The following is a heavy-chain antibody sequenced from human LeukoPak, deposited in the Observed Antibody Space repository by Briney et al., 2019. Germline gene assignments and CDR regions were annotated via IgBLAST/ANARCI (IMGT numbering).Heavy chain of an antibody. CDR2: IIPIFGTA. Sequence: SVKVSCKASGGTFSSYAISWVRQAPGQGLEWMGRIIPIFGTANYAQKFQGRVAITTDESTSTAYMELSSLRSEDTAVYYCARDSNPYNWNGAWAFDIWGQGTMVTVSS. CDR1: GGTFSSYA. V-gene: IGHV1-69*05. D-gene: IGHD1-20*01. CDR3: ARDSNPYNWNGAWAFDI. J-gene: IGHJ3*02.